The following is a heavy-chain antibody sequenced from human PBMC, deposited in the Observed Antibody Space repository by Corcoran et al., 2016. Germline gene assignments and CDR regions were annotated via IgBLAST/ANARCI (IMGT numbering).Heavy chain of an antibody. CDR3: ASTVVTLFDY. V-gene: IGHV1-3*01. J-gene: IGHJ4*02. CDR2: INAGNGNT. D-gene: IGHD4-17*01. CDR1: GYTFTRYA. Sequence: QVQLVQSGAELKKPGASVKVSCTASGYTFTRYAMHWVRLAPGQSLEWMGWINAGNGNTKYSQQFQGRVTITRDTSASTAHMELSSLRSEDTAVYYCASTVVTLFDYWGQGTLVTVSS.